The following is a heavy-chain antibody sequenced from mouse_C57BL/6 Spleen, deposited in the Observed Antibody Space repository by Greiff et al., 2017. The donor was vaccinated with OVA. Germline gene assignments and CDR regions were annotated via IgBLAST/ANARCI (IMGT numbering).Heavy chain of an antibody. CDR3: AREGIGVYYFDY. CDR2: IDPSDSET. D-gene: IGHD2-14*01. CDR1: GYTFTSYW. V-gene: IGHV1-52*01. Sequence: VKLQQPGAELVRPGSSVKLSCKASGYTFTSYWMHWVKQRPIQGLEWIGNIDPSDSETHYNQKFKDKATLTVDKSSSTAYMQLSSLTSEDSAVYYCAREGIGVYYFDYWGQGTTLTVSS. J-gene: IGHJ2*01.